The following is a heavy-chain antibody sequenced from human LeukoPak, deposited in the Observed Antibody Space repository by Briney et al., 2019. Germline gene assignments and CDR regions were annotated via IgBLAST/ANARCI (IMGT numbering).Heavy chain of an antibody. Sequence: GGSLRLSCAASGFTFSSYWMHWVCQAPGKGLVWVSRINSDGSSTSYADSVKGRFTISRDNAKNTPYLQMNSLRAEDTAVYYCARGIYYDFWSGPEGFDPWGQGTLVTVSS. CDR2: INSDGSST. CDR1: GFTFSSYW. J-gene: IGHJ5*02. V-gene: IGHV3-74*01. D-gene: IGHD3-3*01. CDR3: ARGIYYDFWSGPEGFDP.